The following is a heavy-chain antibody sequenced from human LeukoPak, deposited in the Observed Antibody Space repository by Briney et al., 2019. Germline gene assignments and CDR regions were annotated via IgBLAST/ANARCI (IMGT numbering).Heavy chain of an antibody. V-gene: IGHV1-8*01. CDR1: GYTFTNFD. J-gene: IGHJ4*02. CDR2: MNPNTGNA. Sequence: ASVKVSCKASGYTFTNFDINWVRQAPGQGLEWMGWMNPNTGNAGYAQKFQDRVTITWDASISTAYMDLSSLRSEDTAVYYCARVGYSNSYDYWGQGTQVTVSS. D-gene: IGHD1-26*01. CDR3: ARVGYSNSYDY.